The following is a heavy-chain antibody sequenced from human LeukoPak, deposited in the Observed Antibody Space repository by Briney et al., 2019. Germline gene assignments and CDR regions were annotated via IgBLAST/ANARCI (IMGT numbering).Heavy chain of an antibody. J-gene: IGHJ4*02. CDR2: ISGSGTNT. D-gene: IGHD5-12*01. CDR1: GFTFSSYV. Sequence: LPGGSLRLSCAASGFTFSSYVMSWVRQAPGKGLEWVSGISGSGTNTYYADSVKGRFTISRDNSKNTLYLQVDSLRADDTAVYYCAIGPRQKRGFNTYWGQGTQVTVSS. V-gene: IGHV3-23*01. CDR3: AIGPRQKRGFNTY.